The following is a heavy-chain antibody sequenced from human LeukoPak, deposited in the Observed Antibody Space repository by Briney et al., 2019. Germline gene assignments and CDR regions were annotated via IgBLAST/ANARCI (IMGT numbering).Heavy chain of an antibody. J-gene: IGHJ3*02. CDR1: GGSISSGGYS. CDR2: IYHSGST. Sequence: PSETLSLTCAVSGGSISSGGYSWSWIRQPPGKGLEWIGYIYHSGSTYYNPSLKSRVTISVDRSKNQFSLKLSSVTAADTAVYYCARGGPGAFDIWGQGTMVTVSS. V-gene: IGHV4-30-2*01. CDR3: ARGGPGAFDI.